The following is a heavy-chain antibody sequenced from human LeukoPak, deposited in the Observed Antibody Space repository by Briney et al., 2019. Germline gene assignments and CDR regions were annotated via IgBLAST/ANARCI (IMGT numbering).Heavy chain of an antibody. CDR1: GFTFSSYS. CDR3: ARDGRRGYDFWSSFDY. V-gene: IGHV3-21*01. J-gene: IGHJ4*02. Sequence: GGSLRLSCAASGFTFSSYSMNWVRQAPGKGLEWVSSISSSSSYIYYADSVKGRFTISGDNAKNSLYLQMNSLRAEDTAVYYCARDGRRGYDFWSSFDYWGQGTLVTVSS. D-gene: IGHD3-3*01. CDR2: ISSSSSYI.